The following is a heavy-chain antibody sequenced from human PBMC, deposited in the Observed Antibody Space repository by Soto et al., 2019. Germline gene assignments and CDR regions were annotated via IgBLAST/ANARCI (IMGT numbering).Heavy chain of an antibody. J-gene: IGHJ6*03. CDR1: GGSFSGYY. CDR3: ASRVKYRADMDV. V-gene: IGHV4-34*01. Sequence: SETLSLTCAVYGGSFSGYYWSWIRQPPGKGLEWIGEINHSGSTNYNPSLKSRVTISVDTSKNQFSLKLSSVTAADTAVYYCASRVKYRADMDVWGNGTTVTVS. D-gene: IGHD2-2*01. CDR2: INHSGST.